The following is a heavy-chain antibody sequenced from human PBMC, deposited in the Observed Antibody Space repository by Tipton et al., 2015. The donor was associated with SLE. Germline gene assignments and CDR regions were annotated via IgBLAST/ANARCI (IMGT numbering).Heavy chain of an antibody. CDR1: GDSVSSGGYY. CDR2: IYNSGSA. CDR3: ARGGVGGYDYFDY. J-gene: IGHJ4*02. Sequence: TLSLTCTVSGDSVSSGGYYWTWIRQRPGKGLEWIGHIYNSGSAYYSPSLKSRVTISGDTSKNQFSLNLRSVTAADTAVYYCARGGVGGYDYFDYWGQGTLVTVSS. D-gene: IGHD5-12*01. V-gene: IGHV4-31*03.